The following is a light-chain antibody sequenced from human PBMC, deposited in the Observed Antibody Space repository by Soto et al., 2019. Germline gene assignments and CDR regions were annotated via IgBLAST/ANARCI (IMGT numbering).Light chain of an antibody. Sequence: EIVMTQSPATLSVSPGERATLSCRASQSVSSNLAWYQQKPGQAPRLLIYGASTRATGIPARFSGSGSGTELTLTISRLQSVDFEVYYRQQYNNSPQTFGEGTKVEIK. CDR2: GAS. CDR1: QSVSSN. V-gene: IGKV3-15*01. J-gene: IGKJ1*01. CDR3: QQYNNSPQT.